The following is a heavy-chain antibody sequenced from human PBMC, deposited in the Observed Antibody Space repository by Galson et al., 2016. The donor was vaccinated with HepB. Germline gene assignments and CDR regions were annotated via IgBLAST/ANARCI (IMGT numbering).Heavy chain of an antibody. CDR1: GYTFIDYA. Sequence: SVKVSCKASGYTFIDYAMNWVRQAPEQGLEWVGWINTNNGDATYAQGFTGRFVFSMDTSVSTAFLQISSLKVDDTAVYYCARDPLALWGQGTLVTVSS. CDR3: ARDPLAL. V-gene: IGHV7-4-1*02. J-gene: IGHJ4*02. CDR2: INTNNGDA.